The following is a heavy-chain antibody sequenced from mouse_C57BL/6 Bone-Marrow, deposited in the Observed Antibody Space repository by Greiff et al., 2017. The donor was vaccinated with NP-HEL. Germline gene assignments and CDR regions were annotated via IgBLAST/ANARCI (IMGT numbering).Heavy chain of an antibody. Sequence: VQLQQSGPELVKPGASVKISCKASGYAFSSSWMNWVKQRPGQGLEWIGRIYPGDGDTNYNGKFKGKATLTADKSSSTAYMQLSSLTSEDSAVYFCEGSGGGSDYWYFDVWGTGATVTVSS. V-gene: IGHV1-82*01. CDR1: GYAFSSSW. CDR3: EGSGGGSDYWYFDV. D-gene: IGHD1-1*02. J-gene: IGHJ1*03. CDR2: IYPGDGDT.